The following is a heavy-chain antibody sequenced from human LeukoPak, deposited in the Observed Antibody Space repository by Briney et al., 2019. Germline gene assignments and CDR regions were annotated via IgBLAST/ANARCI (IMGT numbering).Heavy chain of an antibody. V-gene: IGHV3-23*01. D-gene: IGHD4-23*01. J-gene: IGHJ4*02. CDR3: ARNGGNWVSYFDY. CDR2: ISGSGDST. CDR1: GFTLSSYG. Sequence: PGGSLRLSCAASGFTLSSYGMSWVRQAPGKGLEWVSTISGSGDSTYYAGSVKGRFTISRDNSKNTMSLQMNSLRAEDTAVYYCARNGGNWVSYFDYWGQGTLVTVSS.